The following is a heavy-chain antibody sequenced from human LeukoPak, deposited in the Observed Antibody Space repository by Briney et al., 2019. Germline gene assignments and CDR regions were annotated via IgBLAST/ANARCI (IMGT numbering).Heavy chain of an antibody. CDR1: GGTFSSYA. V-gene: IGHV1-69*06. CDR3: ARMYYYDSSGYSATGEPPQYYYYYYMDV. CDR2: IIPIFGTA. Sequence: SVKVSCKASGGTFSSYAISWVRQAPGQGLEWMGGIIPIFGTANYAQKFQGRVTITADKSTSTAYMELSSLRSEDTAVYYCARMYYYDSSGYSATGEPPQYYYYYYMDVWGKGTTVTVSS. J-gene: IGHJ6*03. D-gene: IGHD3-22*01.